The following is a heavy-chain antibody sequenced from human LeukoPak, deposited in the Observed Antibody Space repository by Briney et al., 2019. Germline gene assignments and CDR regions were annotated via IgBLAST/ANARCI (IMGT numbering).Heavy chain of an antibody. J-gene: IGHJ4*02. CDR1: GYTFTSYD. V-gene: IGHV1-2*06. CDR3: ARDPNADYFDY. Sequence: GSVKVSCKASGYTFTSYDINWVRQAPGQGLEWMGRINPNSGGTNYAQKFQGRVTMTRDTSISTAYMELSRLRSDDTAVYYCARDPNADYFDYWGQGTLVTVSS. CDR2: INPNSGGT.